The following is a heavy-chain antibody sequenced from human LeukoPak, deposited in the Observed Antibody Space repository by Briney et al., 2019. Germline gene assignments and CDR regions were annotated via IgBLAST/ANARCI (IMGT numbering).Heavy chain of an antibody. V-gene: IGHV3-23*01. CDR1: GLAFSSHA. J-gene: IGHJ4*02. Sequence: GGSLRLSCEASGLAFSSHAMTWVRQGPGKGLEWVSGITDSGGSTYHAESVKGRFTISRDNSKNMLYLQMNSLRAEDTAVYYCATRPPSQTYFGVLDYWGQGTLVTVSS. CDR2: ITDSGGST. D-gene: IGHD2-21*01. CDR3: ATRPPSQTYFGVLDY.